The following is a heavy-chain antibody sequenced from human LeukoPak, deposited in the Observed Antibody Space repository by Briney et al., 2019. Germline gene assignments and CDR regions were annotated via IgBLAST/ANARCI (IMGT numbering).Heavy chain of an antibody. CDR1: GGTFSSYA. J-gene: IGHJ4*02. CDR3: ATVNQAYYDSSGISPPFDY. D-gene: IGHD3-22*01. CDR2: IIPIFGTA. V-gene: IGHV1-69*05. Sequence: ASVKVSCKASGGTFSSYAISWVRQAPGQGLEWIGGIIPIFGTANYAQKFQGRVTITTDESTSTAYMELSSLRSEDTAVYYCATVNQAYYDSSGISPPFDYWGQGTLVTVSS.